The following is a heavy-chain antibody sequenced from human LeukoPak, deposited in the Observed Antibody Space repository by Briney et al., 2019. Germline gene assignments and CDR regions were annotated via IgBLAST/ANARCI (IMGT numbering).Heavy chain of an antibody. Sequence: SVKVSCKASGGTFSRYTISWGRQAPGQGLEWMGRIIPILGIANYAQKFQGRVTITADKSTSTAYMELSSLRSEDTAVYYCAWLHSSSRFDYYYYGMDVWGQGTTVTISS. CDR3: AWLHSSSRFDYYYYGMDV. CDR1: GGTFSRYT. D-gene: IGHD6-6*01. CDR2: IIPILGIA. J-gene: IGHJ6*02. V-gene: IGHV1-69*02.